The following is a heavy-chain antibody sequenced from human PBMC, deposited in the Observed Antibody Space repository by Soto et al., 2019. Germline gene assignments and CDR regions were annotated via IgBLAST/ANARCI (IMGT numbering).Heavy chain of an antibody. Sequence: QMQLVQSGAEVKKPGASVKVSCKASGYTFTSYHMHWVRQAPGQGLEWMGIINPSGGRITYARRLQGRAMMPRDTYTNTVYMALRSLRSEDTAVHYIGLAGSPRAPGVGPGDTVDVWG. D-gene: IGHD3-3*01. CDR3: GLAGSPRAPGVGPGDTVDV. CDR1: GYTFTSYH. J-gene: IGHJ6*02. V-gene: IGHV1-46*04. CDR2: INPSGGRI.